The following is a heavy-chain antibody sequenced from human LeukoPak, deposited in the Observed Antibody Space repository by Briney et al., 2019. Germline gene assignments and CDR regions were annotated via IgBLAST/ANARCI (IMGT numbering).Heavy chain of an antibody. CDR1: GFTVSSNY. CDR2: IYSGGST. J-gene: IGHJ3*02. V-gene: IGHV3-53*05. Sequence: GGSLRLSCAGSGFTVSSNYINWVRQAPGKGQEWVSVIYSGGSTYYADSAKGRFTISRDNSKNMVYLQMNSLRAEDTAVYYCGVSEQQPSRFDIWGQGTMVTVSS. D-gene: IGHD6-13*01. CDR3: GVSEQQPSRFDI.